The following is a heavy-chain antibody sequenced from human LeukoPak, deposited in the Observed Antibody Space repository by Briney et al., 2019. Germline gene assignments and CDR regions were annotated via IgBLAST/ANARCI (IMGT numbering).Heavy chain of an antibody. D-gene: IGHD4-17*01. CDR1: GYTFTSYG. CDR2: ISTYNGNT. V-gene: IGHV1-18*01. J-gene: IGHJ4*02. Sequence: ASVKVTCKASGYTFTSYGLTWVRQAPGQGLEWMGWISTYNGNTYYAQGLQGRVSMTTDTSTSTAYMELRSLRSDDTAVYYCARPHSYGSTYLDCWGQGTLVTVSS. CDR3: ARPHSYGSTYLDC.